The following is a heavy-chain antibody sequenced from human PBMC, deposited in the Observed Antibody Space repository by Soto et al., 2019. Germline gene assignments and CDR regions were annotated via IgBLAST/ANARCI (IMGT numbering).Heavy chain of an antibody. CDR3: ASLRGMPCRGGSCYSGSYLDD. CDR1: GGSFIGYY. Sequence: SETLSLTCAVYGGSFIGYYWSWIRQPPWKGLEWIGEINHSGSTNYNPSLKSRVTISVGTSKNQFSLKLSSVTAADTAVYYCASLRGMPCRGGSCYSGSYLDDWGQGTLVTVSS. CDR2: INHSGST. J-gene: IGHJ4*02. V-gene: IGHV4-34*01. D-gene: IGHD2-15*01.